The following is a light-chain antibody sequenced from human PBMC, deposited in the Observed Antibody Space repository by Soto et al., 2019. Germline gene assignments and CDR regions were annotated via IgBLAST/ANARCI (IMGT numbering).Light chain of an antibody. CDR2: STS. Sequence: EIVLTQSPATRSLSPGERATLSCRASHSLSNSYFAWHQQKPGQAPRLLIYSTSRRAAGIPDRFSGSGSGADFPLTLSRLEPEDFPVYHCHQYGSSLPTFGQGT. CDR3: HQYGSSLPT. CDR1: HSLSNSY. V-gene: IGKV3-20*01. J-gene: IGKJ1*01.